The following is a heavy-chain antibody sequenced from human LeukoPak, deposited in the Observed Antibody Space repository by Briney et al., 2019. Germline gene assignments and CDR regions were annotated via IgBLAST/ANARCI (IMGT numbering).Heavy chain of an antibody. Sequence: SETLSLTCTVSGGSTSNYYWSWIRQPAGKGLEWIGRIYSSGSTNYNPSLKSRVTISVDTSKNQFSVNLTSVTAADTAVYYCVICRGTTVLTRFDNWGQGTLVTVSS. CDR2: IYSSGST. J-gene: IGHJ4*02. CDR3: VICRGTTVLTRFDN. CDR1: GGSTSNYY. D-gene: IGHD4/OR15-4a*01. V-gene: IGHV4-4*07.